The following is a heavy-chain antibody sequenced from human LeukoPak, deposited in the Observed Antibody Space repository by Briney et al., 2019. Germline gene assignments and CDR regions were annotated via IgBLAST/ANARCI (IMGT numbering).Heavy chain of an antibody. CDR3: VRDHLYGFDY. CDR1: GFTFSAYS. Sequence: SGGSLRLSCAASGFTFSAYSMNGVRQAPGKGLEWISYTSRSSGAIFYADSVKGRFTISGDNAKSSLYLQMNGLRAEDTAVYYCVRDHLYGFDYWGQGTLVTVSS. D-gene: IGHD4-17*01. J-gene: IGHJ4*02. CDR2: TSRSSGAI. V-gene: IGHV3-48*04.